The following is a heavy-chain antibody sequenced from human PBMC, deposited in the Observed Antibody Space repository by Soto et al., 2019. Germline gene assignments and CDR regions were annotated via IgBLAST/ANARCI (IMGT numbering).Heavy chain of an antibody. J-gene: IGHJ4*02. D-gene: IGHD4-17*01. CDR1: GYTFKSYQ. V-gene: IGHV1-3*04. Sequence: VVSLKGSCKTSGYTFKSYQIYWVRQATGQRLECMGWINISNGNTEYSQNFQGRVTMTRDTSASTAYMELSSLRSEDTAVYYCARDTDLTLVTTLDYWGQGTPVTVFS. CDR3: ARDTDLTLVTTLDY. CDR2: INISNGNT.